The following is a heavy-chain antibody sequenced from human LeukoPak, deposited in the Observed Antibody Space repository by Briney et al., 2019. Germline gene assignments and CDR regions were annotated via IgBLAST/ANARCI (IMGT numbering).Heavy chain of an antibody. J-gene: IGHJ4*02. CDR1: GGTFSSFA. D-gene: IGHD3-22*01. V-gene: IGHV1-69*04. CDR3: ARDRGYDSSGYYYSPLDY. Sequence: SVKVSCKASGGTFSSFAISWVRQAPGQGLEWMGRIIRIFGIANYAQKFQGRVTITADKSTSTAYMELSSLRSEDTAVYYCARDRGYDSSGYYYSPLDYWGQGTLVTVSS. CDR2: IIRIFGIA.